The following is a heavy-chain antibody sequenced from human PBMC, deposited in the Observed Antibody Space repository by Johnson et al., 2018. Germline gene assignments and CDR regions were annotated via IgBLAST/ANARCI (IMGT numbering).Heavy chain of an antibody. CDR3: AREFEWLIGGGYFQH. V-gene: IGHV3-30-3*01. Sequence: QVQLVETGGGVVQXGRSLRLYCAASGFTFSSYAMHWVRQAPGKGLEWVAVISYDGSNKYYADSVKGRFTISRDNSKNTLYLQMNSLRAEDTAVYYCAREFEWLIGGGYFQHWGQGTLVTVSS. J-gene: IGHJ1*01. D-gene: IGHD3-3*01. CDR1: GFTFSSYA. CDR2: ISYDGSNK.